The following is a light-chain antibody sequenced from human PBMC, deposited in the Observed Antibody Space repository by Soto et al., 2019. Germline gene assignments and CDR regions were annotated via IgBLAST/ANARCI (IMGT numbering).Light chain of an antibody. V-gene: IGLV1-40*01. CDR1: SSNIGAGYD. J-gene: IGLJ2*01. Sequence: QSVLTQPPSVSGAPGQRVTISCTGSSSNIGAGYDVHWYQQLPGTAPKLLIYGNSNRPSGVPDRFSGSKSGTSASLAITGLQAEDEADYYCQSYDSSLSFLFGGWTKLTVL. CDR2: GNS. CDR3: QSYDSSLSFL.